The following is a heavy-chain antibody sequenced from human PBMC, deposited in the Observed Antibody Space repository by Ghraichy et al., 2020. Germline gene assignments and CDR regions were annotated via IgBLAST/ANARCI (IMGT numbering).Heavy chain of an antibody. CDR1: GFTFADYG. J-gene: IGHJ4*02. Sequence: GGSLRLSCAASGFTFADYGMSLVRRAPGKGLEWVSGINWNGGSTGYADSVKGRFTISRDNAKNSLYLQMNSLRAEDTALYHCARGLRYFDWLLPDYLGQGTLATVPS. CDR3: ARGLRYFDWLLPDY. V-gene: IGHV3-20*01. D-gene: IGHD3-9*01. CDR2: INWNGGST.